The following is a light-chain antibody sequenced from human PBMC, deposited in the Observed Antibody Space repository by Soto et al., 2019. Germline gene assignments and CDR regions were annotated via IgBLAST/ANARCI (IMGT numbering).Light chain of an antibody. CDR1: SSDVGAFNY. J-gene: IGLJ1*01. CDR2: DVS. CDR3: NSYTSNNAYV. V-gene: IGLV2-14*03. Sequence: QSVLTQPASVSGSPGQAITISCSGTSSDVGAFNYVSWYQQHPGKAPKLMIYDVSNQPSGVSNRFSGSKSGNTASLPISGLRAEDEADYYCNSYTSNNAYVFGTGTKVTVL.